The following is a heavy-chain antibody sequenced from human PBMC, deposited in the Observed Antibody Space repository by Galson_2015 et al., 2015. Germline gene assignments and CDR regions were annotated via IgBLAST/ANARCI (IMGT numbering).Heavy chain of an antibody. CDR2: IYYSGST. D-gene: IGHD1-1*01. CDR1: GGSVSSGSFY. J-gene: IGHJ3*02. Sequence: SETLSLTCTVSGGSVSSGSFYWSWIRQPPGKGLEWIGYIYYSGSTNYNPSLKSRVTIAVDTSKNQFSLKLSSVTAADTAVYYCARLRYNWNDGHAFDIWGQGTMVTVSS. V-gene: IGHV4-61*01. CDR3: ARLRYNWNDGHAFDI.